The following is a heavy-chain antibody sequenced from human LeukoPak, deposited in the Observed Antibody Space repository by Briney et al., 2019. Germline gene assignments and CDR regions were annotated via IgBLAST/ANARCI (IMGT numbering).Heavy chain of an antibody. CDR2: ISSSSSYI. D-gene: IGHD1-26*01. V-gene: IGHV3-21*01. CDR3: ARDRVGATPIDY. Sequence: AGGSLRLPCAASGFTFSSCSMNWVRQAPGKGLEWVSSISSSSSYIYYADSVKGRFTISRDNAKNSLYLQMNSLRAEDTAVYYCARDRVGATPIDYWGQGTLVTVSS. CDR1: GFTFSSCS. J-gene: IGHJ4*02.